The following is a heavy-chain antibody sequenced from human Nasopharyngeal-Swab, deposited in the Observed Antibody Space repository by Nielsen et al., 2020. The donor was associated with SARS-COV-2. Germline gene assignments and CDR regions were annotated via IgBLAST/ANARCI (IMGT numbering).Heavy chain of an antibody. Sequence: WIRQPPGKGLEWIGEINHSGSTNYNPSLKNRVTISVDTSKNQFSLKLSSVTAADTAVYYCARLDARTIIWGGMDVWGQGTTVTVSS. J-gene: IGHJ6*02. D-gene: IGHD3-16*01. CDR3: ARLDARTIIWGGMDV. V-gene: IGHV4-34*01. CDR2: INHSGST.